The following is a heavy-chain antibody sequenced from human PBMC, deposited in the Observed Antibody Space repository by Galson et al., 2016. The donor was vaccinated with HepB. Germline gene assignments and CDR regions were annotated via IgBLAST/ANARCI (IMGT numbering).Heavy chain of an antibody. CDR2: IKEDGSED. V-gene: IGHV3-7*01. CDR1: GFTFSTYA. J-gene: IGHJ4*02. Sequence: SLRLSCAASGFTFSTYAMSWVRQAPGKGLEWVANIKEDGSEDYYVDAVRGRFTISRDNAKISLYFQMNSLKVEDMAIYYCVREGLADGSYFDYWGQGTLVTVSS. CDR3: VREGLADGSYFDY. D-gene: IGHD5-24*01.